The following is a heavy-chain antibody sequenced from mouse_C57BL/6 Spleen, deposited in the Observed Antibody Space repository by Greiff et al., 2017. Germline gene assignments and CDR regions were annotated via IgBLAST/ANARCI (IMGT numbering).Heavy chain of an antibody. J-gene: IGHJ2*01. V-gene: IGHV1-52*01. CDR1: GYTFTSYW. D-gene: IGHD1-1*01. Sequence: QVQLQQPGAELVRPGSSVKLSCKASGYTFTSYWMHWVKQRPIQGLEWIGNIDPSDSETHYNQKFKDKATLTVDKSSSTAYMQLSSLTSEDSAVYYCARNGSSFSYFDYWGQGTTLTVSS. CDR3: ARNGSSFSYFDY. CDR2: IDPSDSET.